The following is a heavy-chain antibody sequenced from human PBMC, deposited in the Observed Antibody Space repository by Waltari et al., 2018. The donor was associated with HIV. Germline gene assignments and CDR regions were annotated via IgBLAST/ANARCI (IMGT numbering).Heavy chain of an antibody. V-gene: IGHV3-33*01. J-gene: IGHJ4*02. CDR3: ARDRGGSSSLVLDS. Sequence: QVQLVESGGGVVQPGRSLRLSCAASGFTFKNYGMHWVRQAPGKGVEWVAVIWYDGGNKYSADSGKGRFTISRDNSKNRLYLQMNSLRAEDTAVYYCARDRGGSSSLVLDSWGQGTLVTVSS. D-gene: IGHD6-6*01. CDR2: IWYDGGNK. CDR1: GFTFKNYG.